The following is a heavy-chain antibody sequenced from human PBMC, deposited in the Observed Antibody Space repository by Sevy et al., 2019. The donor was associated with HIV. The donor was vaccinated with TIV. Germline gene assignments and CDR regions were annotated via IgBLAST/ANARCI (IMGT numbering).Heavy chain of an antibody. CDR1: GFTFSSYA. Sequence: LSLTCAASGFTFSSYAMHWVRQAPGKGLEWVAVISYDGSNKYYADSVKGRFTISRDNSKNTLYLQVKSLRTEDTAVYYCARDQHDYAGNLRTGWFDPWGQGTLVTVSS. CDR3: ARDQHDYAGNLRTGWFDP. D-gene: IGHD4-17*01. V-gene: IGHV3-30-3*01. J-gene: IGHJ5*02. CDR2: ISYDGSNK.